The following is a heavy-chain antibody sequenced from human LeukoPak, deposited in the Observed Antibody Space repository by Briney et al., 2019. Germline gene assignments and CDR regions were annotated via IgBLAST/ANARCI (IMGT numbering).Heavy chain of an antibody. Sequence: ASVKVSCKASGYTFTSYGISWVRQAPGQGLEWMGWISAHNGNTNYAQKLQGRVTMTTDTSTSTAYMELRGLRSDDTAVYYCARDLGGIAAADKADYWGQGTLVTVSS. CDR1: GYTFTSYG. J-gene: IGHJ4*02. CDR2: ISAHNGNT. CDR3: ARDLGGIAAADKADY. V-gene: IGHV1-18*01. D-gene: IGHD6-13*01.